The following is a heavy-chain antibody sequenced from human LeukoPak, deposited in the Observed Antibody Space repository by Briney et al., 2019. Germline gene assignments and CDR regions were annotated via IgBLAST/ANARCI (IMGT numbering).Heavy chain of an antibody. CDR3: ARGVYSSSIYYAMDV. Sequence: SETRSLTCRVPGGSISSYYWSWIRQPPGKGLEWIGYIYDSGSTNYNPSLKSRVTISVDTSKNQFSLKLSSVTAADTAVYYCARGVYSSSIYYAMDVWGQGTTVTVSS. D-gene: IGHD6-6*01. CDR2: IYDSGST. CDR1: GGSISSYY. V-gene: IGHV4-59*01. J-gene: IGHJ6*02.